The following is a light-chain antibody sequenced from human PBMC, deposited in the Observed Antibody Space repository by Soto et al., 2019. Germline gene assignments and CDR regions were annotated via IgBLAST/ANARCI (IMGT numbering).Light chain of an antibody. J-gene: IGKJ3*01. CDR3: QQYGGSPFT. V-gene: IGKV3-20*01. CDR2: AAS. CDR1: QSVSVNF. Sequence: EIVLTQSPGTLSLSPGERATLSCRASQSVSVNFLACYQQKGGHAPRLLIYAASTRATGVPDRCSSSGSGTDFALTISRLETDDSAVYYCQQYGGSPFTFGPGTKVDIK.